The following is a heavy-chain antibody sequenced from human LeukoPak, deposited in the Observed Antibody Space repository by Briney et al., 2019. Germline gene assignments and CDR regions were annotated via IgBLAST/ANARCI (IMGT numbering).Heavy chain of an antibody. D-gene: IGHD2-8*01. CDR3: SRRTPCTIGVCPDY. CDR2: MRSKANSYAT. V-gene: IGHV3-73*01. Sequence: PGGSLRLSCAASGFTFSGSAMHWVRQASGRGLEWVGRMRSKANSYATAYAASVKGRFTISRDDSKNTAYLQMNSLKTEDTAVYYCSRRTPCTIGVCPDYWRQGTLVTIS. CDR1: GFTFSGSA. J-gene: IGHJ4*02.